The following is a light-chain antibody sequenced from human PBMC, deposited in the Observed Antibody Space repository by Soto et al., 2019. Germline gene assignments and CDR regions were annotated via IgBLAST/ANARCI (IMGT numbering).Light chain of an antibody. Sequence: DIVITQSPDSLSVSLCAMATINCMAIQSLLSISNNKNRLSWYQQKPGQPPKLXLYWASTRESGVPDRFSGSGSGTDFSLTISSLQAEDVAVYYCQQYYSSPRTFGQGTKVDI. V-gene: IGKV4-1*01. CDR1: QSLLSISNNKNR. CDR3: QQYYSSPRT. J-gene: IGKJ1*01. CDR2: WAS.